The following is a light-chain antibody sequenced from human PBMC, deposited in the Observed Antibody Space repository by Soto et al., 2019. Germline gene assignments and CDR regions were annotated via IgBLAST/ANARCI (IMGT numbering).Light chain of an antibody. CDR3: QQRSNWPKT. CDR2: DAS. V-gene: IGKV3-11*01. Sequence: EVVLTQSPATLSLSPGERATLSCGASQTVSSFLAWYQQRPGQAPRLLIYDASHRATGIPARFSGSGSGTDFTLTISSLEAEDFAVYYCQQRSNWPKTFGQGTKVDIK. CDR1: QTVSSF. J-gene: IGKJ1*01.